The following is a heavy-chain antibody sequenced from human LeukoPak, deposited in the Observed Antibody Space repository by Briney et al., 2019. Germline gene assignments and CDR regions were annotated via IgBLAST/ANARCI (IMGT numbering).Heavy chain of an antibody. D-gene: IGHD6-13*01. CDR3: ARGGHSSSWYDRYNWFDP. V-gene: IGHV4-30-4*01. CDR1: GGSISSGDYY. J-gene: IGHJ5*02. CDR2: IYYSGSP. Sequence: ASQTLSLTCTVSGGSISSGDYYWSWIRQPPGKGLEWIGYIYYSGSPCYNPSLKRRVTISVDPYKNQFSLKLSSVTAADTAVYYCARGGHSSSWYDRYNWFDPWGQGTLVTVSS.